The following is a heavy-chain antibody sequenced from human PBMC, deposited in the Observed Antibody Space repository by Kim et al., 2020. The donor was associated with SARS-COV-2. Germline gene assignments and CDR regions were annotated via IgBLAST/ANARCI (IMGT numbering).Heavy chain of an antibody. CDR3: EKEIGGGYDFNYGDY. Sequence: GKGRFTISRDNSENTLYLQMNRLGAEDTAVYYCEKEIGGGYDFNYGDYWGQGALVTVSS. D-gene: IGHD5-12*01. V-gene: IGHV3-30*02. J-gene: IGHJ4*02.